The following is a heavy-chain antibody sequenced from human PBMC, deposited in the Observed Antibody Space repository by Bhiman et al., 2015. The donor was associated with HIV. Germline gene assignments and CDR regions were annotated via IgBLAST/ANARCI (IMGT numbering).Heavy chain of an antibody. D-gene: IGHD4-17*01. Sequence: QVQLVESGGGVVQPGRSLRLSCAASGFTFSSFGMHWVRQAPGKGLEWVAVIWFDGSYKNYADSVKGRFTISRDNSKNTLSLQMNSLRAEDTAVCYCATYNGDYGSEYYGYWGQGTLVTISS. CDR1: GFTFSSFG. J-gene: IGHJ4*02. CDR3: ATYNGDYGSEYYGY. V-gene: IGHV3-33*01. CDR2: IWFDGSYK.